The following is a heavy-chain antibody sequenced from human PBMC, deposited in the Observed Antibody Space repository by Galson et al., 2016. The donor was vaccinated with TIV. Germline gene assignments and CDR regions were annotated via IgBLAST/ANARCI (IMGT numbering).Heavy chain of an antibody. D-gene: IGHD3-10*01. Sequence: SETLSLTCSVSGGSISSSIYYWGWIRQPPGKGLEWIGSIYDSGTTYYNPSLESRVTISIDTSKNHFSLRLRSVTAADTALYYCVRQGGDTMVLGVIRDWFDPWGQGTLVTVSA. CDR1: GGSISSSIYY. J-gene: IGHJ5*02. CDR3: VRQGGDTMVLGVIRDWFDP. CDR2: IYDSGTT. V-gene: IGHV4-39*01.